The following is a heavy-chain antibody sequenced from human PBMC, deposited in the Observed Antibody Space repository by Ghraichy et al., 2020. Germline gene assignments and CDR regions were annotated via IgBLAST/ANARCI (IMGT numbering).Heavy chain of an antibody. Sequence: GGSLRLSCAASGFTFSKYPMNWVRQAPGKGLEWVSHIYTSVTNYKDDYADSVKGRFTISRDDAKNSLYLQMNGLRAEDAAVYYCVRDKDYAFEIWGQGTLVTVSS. CDR2: IYTSVTNYK. D-gene: IGHD3-16*01. CDR3: VRDKDYAFEI. J-gene: IGHJ4*02. V-gene: IGHV3-21*05. CDR1: GFTFSKYP.